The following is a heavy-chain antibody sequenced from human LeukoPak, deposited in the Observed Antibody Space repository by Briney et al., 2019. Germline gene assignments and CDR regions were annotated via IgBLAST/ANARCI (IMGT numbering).Heavy chain of an antibody. CDR3: ARDRQPDY. CDR1: GFTFSSYA. V-gene: IGHV3-30-3*01. Sequence: GGSLRLSCAASGFTFSSYAMHWVRQAPGKGLEWVAVISYDGSNKYYADSVKGRFTISRDNSKNTLYLQMNSLRAEDTAVYYCARDRQPDYWGQGTLVTVSS. J-gene: IGHJ4*02. CDR2: ISYDGSNK. D-gene: IGHD2-2*01.